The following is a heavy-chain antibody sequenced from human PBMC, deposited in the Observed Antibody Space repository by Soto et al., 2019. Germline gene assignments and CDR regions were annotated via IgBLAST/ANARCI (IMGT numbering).Heavy chain of an antibody. CDR3: ARVANSGAFDI. D-gene: IGHD3-10*01. V-gene: IGHV3-74*01. Sequence: GGSLRLSCAVSGFTLSNYWMYWVRQAPEKGLVWVSLVSGDGTGTSYADSVKGRCTISRDNAKNTLYLQMNSLRADDTAVYYCARVANSGAFDIWGLGTMVTVSS. CDR2: VSGDGTGT. CDR1: GFTLSNYW. J-gene: IGHJ3*02.